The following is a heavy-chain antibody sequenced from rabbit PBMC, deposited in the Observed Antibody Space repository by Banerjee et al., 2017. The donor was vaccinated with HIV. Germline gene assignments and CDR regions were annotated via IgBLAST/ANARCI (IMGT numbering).Heavy chain of an antibody. J-gene: IGHJ6*01. D-gene: IGHD8-1*01. Sequence: ESGGDLVKPGASLTLTCTASGFSFSSSDYMCWVRQAPGKGLEWISCIAGSGSGFTYSATWAKGRFTCSKTSSTTVTLQMTSLTVADTATYFCARDTGSSFSSYGMDLWGPGTLVTVS. CDR1: GFSFSSSDY. CDR2: IAGSGSGFT. CDR3: ARDTGSSFSSYGMDL. V-gene: IGHV1S40*01.